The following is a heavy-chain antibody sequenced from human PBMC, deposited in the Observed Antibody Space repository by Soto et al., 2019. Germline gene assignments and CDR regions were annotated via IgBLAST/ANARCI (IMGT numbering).Heavy chain of an antibody. J-gene: IGHJ4*02. CDR2: INPNSGGT. D-gene: IGHD2-8*01. Sequence: GASVKVSCKASGYTFTGYYMHWVRQAPGQGLEWMGWINPNSGGTNYAQKLQGRVTMTRDTSISTAYMELRRLRSDDTAVYYCARVSIVLMVYAQYWGQGTLVTVSS. CDR1: GYTFTGYY. V-gene: IGHV1-2*02. CDR3: ARVSIVLMVYAQY.